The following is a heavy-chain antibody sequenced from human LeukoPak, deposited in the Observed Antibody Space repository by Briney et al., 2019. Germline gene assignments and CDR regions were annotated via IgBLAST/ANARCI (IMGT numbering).Heavy chain of an antibody. J-gene: IGHJ5*01. CDR1: GFTFSSYW. CDR3: ARDAYTSASDS. V-gene: IGHV3-7*01. CDR2: LTPDGSDK. Sequence: GGSLRLSCAASGFTFSSYWMTWVRQAPGKGLEWVANLTPDGSDKYYVDSVKGRFTISRDNATNSLYLQMNSLRAEDTAVYYCARDAYTSASDSWGQGTLVAVSS. D-gene: IGHD3-16*01.